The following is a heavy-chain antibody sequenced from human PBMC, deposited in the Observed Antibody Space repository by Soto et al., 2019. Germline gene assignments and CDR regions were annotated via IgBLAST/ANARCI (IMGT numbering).Heavy chain of an antibody. CDR2: ISSRSRSI. CDR1: GFTFSSYS. CDR3: ARDRGDYEGLVPNSSDH. V-gene: IGHV3-21*01. J-gene: IGHJ4*02. Sequence: EVQLVESGGGLVKPGGSLRLSCAASGFTFSSYSMHWVRQAPGKGLEWVSSISSRSRSIYYADSQKGRFTIYRDNTKNSLYLQLNSLRAEDTAVYYCARDRGDYEGLVPNSSDHGGQGTLVTVSS. D-gene: IGHD4-17*01.